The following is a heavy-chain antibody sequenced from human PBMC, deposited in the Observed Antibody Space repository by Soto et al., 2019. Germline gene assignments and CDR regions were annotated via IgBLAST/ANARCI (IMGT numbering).Heavy chain of an antibody. CDR2: IYPGDSDT. D-gene: IGHD5-18*01. Sequence: GESLKISCKGSGYSFTSYWIGWVRQMPGKGLEWMGIIYPGDSDTRYSPSFQGQVTISADKSISTAYLQWSSLKASDTAMYYCARHNRGYSYGSPSDYWGQGTLVTVSS. J-gene: IGHJ4*02. V-gene: IGHV5-51*01. CDR1: GYSFTSYW. CDR3: ARHNRGYSYGSPSDY.